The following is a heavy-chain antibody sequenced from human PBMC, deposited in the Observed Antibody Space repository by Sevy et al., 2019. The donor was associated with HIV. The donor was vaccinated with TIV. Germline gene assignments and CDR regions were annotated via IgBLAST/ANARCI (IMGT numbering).Heavy chain of an antibody. CDR2: ISGSGGST. J-gene: IGHJ3*02. D-gene: IGHD3-22*01. Sequence: GGSLRLSCAASGFTFNTYAMNWVRQAPGKGLQWVSGISGSGGSTYYADSVKGRFTISRDNSKNTLYLQMNSLGAEDTAVYYCAKDYYDSSGYYPMDAFDIWGQGTMVTVSS. V-gene: IGHV3-23*01. CDR1: GFTFNTYA. CDR3: AKDYYDSSGYYPMDAFDI.